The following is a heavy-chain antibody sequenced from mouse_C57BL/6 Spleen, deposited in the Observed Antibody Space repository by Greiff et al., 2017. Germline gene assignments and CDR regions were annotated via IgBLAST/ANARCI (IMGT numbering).Heavy chain of an antibody. J-gene: IGHJ2*01. D-gene: IGHD1-1*01. Sequence: VQLQQSGAELVRPGASVTLSCKASGYTFTDYEMHWVKQTPVHVLEWIGAIDPETGGTAYNQKFKGKAILTADKSSSTAYMELRSLTSEDSAVYYCTRANYYGSSYYFDYWGQGTTLTVSS. CDR2: IDPETGGT. CDR3: TRANYYGSSYYFDY. CDR1: GYTFTDYE. V-gene: IGHV1-15*01.